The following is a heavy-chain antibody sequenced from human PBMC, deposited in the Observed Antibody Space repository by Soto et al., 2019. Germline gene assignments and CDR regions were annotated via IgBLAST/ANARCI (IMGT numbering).Heavy chain of an antibody. V-gene: IGHV4-31*03. CDR3: ARVCGGACHNGMDV. D-gene: IGHD2-21*02. CDR1: GGSISSGGYY. CDR2: IYDSGST. Sequence: QVQLQESGPGLVKPSQTLSLTCTVSGGSISSGGYYWSWIRQHPGKGLEWIGYIYDSGSTYYNPSLKSRVTISVDTSKKQFSLKLSSVTAADTAVYYCARVCGGACHNGMDVWGQGTTVTVSS. J-gene: IGHJ6*02.